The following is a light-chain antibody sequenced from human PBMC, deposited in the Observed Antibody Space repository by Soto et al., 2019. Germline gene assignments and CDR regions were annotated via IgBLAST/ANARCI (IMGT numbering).Light chain of an antibody. J-gene: IGKJ1*01. Sequence: DIQMTQSPPSLSASVGDRVTITCRASQGISIYLAWYQQRPGKVPELLIYGASTLQSGVPSRFSGSGSGTDFTLTISSLQPEDVATYYCQKYNRVPWTFGQGTKVEIK. CDR1: QGISIY. V-gene: IGKV1-27*01. CDR3: QKYNRVPWT. CDR2: GAS.